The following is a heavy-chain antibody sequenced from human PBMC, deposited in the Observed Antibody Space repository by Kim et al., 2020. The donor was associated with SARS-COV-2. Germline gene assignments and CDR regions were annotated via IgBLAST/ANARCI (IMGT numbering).Heavy chain of an antibody. CDR1: GFTFSSYS. D-gene: IGHD5-18*01. Sequence: GGSLRLSCAASGFTFSSYSMNWVRQAPGKGLEWVSSISSSSSYIYYADSVKGRFTISRDNAKNSLYLQMNSLRAEDTAVYYCARDPTAMDRDYDYWGQGTLVTVSS. V-gene: IGHV3-21*01. CDR3: ARDPTAMDRDYDY. J-gene: IGHJ4*02. CDR2: ISSSSSYI.